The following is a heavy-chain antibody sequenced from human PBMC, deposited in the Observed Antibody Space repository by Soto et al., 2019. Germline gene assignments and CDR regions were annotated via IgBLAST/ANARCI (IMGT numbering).Heavy chain of an antibody. CDR1: GGSISSYY. J-gene: IGHJ5*02. CDR3: AREEGGGYDHRWFDP. CDR2: IYYSGST. D-gene: IGHD5-12*01. Sequence: SETLSLTCTVSGGSISSYYWSCIRQHPGKGLEWIGYIYYSGSTYYNPSLKSRVTISVDTSKNQFSLKLSSVTAADTAVYYCAREEGGGYDHRWFDPWGQGTLVTVSS. V-gene: IGHV4-59*06.